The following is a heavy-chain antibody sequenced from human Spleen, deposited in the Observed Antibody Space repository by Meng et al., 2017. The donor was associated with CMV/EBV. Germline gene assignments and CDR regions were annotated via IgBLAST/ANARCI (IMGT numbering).Heavy chain of an antibody. V-gene: IGHV1-69*05. Sequence: SVKVSCKASGGTFSSYAISWVRQAPGQGLEWMGGIIPIFGTANYAQKFQGRVTITTDESTSTAYMELSSLRSEDTAVYYCARGGGHCSSTSCYTYDYWGQGTLVTVSS. D-gene: IGHD2-2*02. J-gene: IGHJ4*02. CDR1: GGTFSSYA. CDR3: ARGGGHCSSTSCYTYDY. CDR2: IIPIFGTA.